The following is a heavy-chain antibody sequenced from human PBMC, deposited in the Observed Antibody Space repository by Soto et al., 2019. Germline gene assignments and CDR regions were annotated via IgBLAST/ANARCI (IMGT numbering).Heavy chain of an antibody. CDR3: ARTNNGYRSGWYNWFDT. Sequence: QVHLQESGPGLVKPSGTLSLTCTVSGDSISSNHWWSWVRQPPGKGLEWIGEIHHSGSTNYAPSLHNRVTASVDKAKNQVSLKLTSVTAADTALYYCARTNNGYRSGWYNWFDTWGQGTLVTVSS. V-gene: IGHV4-4*02. CDR1: GDSISSNHW. CDR2: IHHSGST. J-gene: IGHJ5*02. D-gene: IGHD6-19*01.